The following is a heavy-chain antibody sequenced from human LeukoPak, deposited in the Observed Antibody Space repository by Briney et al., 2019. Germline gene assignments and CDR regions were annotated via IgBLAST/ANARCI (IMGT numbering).Heavy chain of an antibody. V-gene: IGHV3-9*03. D-gene: IGHD3-22*01. J-gene: IGHJ4*02. Sequence: GGSLRLSCAASGFTFDDYAMHWVRQAPGKGLEWVSGISWNSGSIGYADSVKGRFTISRDNAKNSLYLQMNSLRAEDMALYYCAKDRVPNYYYDSSGYYYFDYWGQGTLVTVSS. CDR2: ISWNSGSI. CDR1: GFTFDDYA. CDR3: AKDRVPNYYYDSSGYYYFDY.